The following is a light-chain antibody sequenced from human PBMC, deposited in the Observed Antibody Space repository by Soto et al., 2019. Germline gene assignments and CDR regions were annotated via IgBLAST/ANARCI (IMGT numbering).Light chain of an antibody. V-gene: IGKV3-20*01. J-gene: IGKJ5*01. CDR2: GAS. CDR1: QSLSNNIY. Sequence: SRGTPSLSKGKRATLAGRGSQSLSNNIYLAWYQQKPGQAPRLLIYGASSRATGIPNRFSGSGSGTDFTLTISRLEPEDFAVYYCQQYPNWPITFGQGTRLEIK. CDR3: QQYPNWPIT.